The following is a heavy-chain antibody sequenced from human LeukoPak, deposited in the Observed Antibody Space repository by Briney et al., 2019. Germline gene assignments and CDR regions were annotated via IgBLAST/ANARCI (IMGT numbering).Heavy chain of an antibody. J-gene: IGHJ5*02. Sequence: ASVKVSCKASGYTFTTYYIHWVRQAPGQGLEWMGVINPSGGSTSFAQKFQARLTMTRDTSTSTVYMELSGLRSEDTAVYYCAREIVVVPAAMGFDPWGQGTLVTVSS. V-gene: IGHV1-46*01. CDR3: AREIVVVPAAMGFDP. D-gene: IGHD2-2*01. CDR2: INPSGGST. CDR1: GYTFTTYY.